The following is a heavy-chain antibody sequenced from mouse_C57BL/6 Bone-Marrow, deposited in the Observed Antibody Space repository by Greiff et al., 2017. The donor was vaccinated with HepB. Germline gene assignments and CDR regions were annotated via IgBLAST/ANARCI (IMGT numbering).Heavy chain of an antibody. CDR2: INPYNGGT. CDR3: AQIYYGNYPPWFAY. D-gene: IGHD2-1*01. V-gene: IGHV1-19*01. J-gene: IGHJ3*01. CDR1: GYTFTDYY. Sequence: VQLQQSGPVLVKPGASVKMSCKASGYTFTDYYMNWVKQSHGKSLEWIGVINPYNGGTSYNQKFKGKATLTVDKSSSTAYMELNSLTSEDSAVYYCAQIYYGNYPPWFAYWGQGTLVTVSA.